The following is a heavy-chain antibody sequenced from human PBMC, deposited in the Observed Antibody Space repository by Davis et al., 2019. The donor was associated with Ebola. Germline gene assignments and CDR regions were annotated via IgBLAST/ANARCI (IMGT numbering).Heavy chain of an antibody. V-gene: IGHV3-48*01. J-gene: IGHJ6*02. CDR2: ISDDSVTT. CDR1: GFTFSSYS. CDR3: AKDYSDFLYYYGMDV. Sequence: PGGSLRLSCAASGFTFSSYSMNWVRQTPGKGLEWVAHISDDSVTTYYADSAKGRFTISRDNAKNTLYLQMNSLRAEDTAVYYCAKDYSDFLYYYGMDVWGQGTTVTVSS. D-gene: IGHD3-9*01.